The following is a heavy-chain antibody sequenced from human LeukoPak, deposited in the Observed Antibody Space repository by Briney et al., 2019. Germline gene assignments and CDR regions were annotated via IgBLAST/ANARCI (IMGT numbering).Heavy chain of an antibody. CDR3: LTRLRSTIGVDY. Sequence: GGSLRLSCAASGFTFTNAWMNWVRQAPGKGLEWVSRIKSKTDGGAIHYAAPVRGRFSISRDDSINTVYLQMDSLKADDTAVYYCLTRLRSTIGVDYWGQGTLVTVSS. CDR2: IKSKTDGGAI. CDR1: GFTFTNAW. V-gene: IGHV3-15*01. D-gene: IGHD5/OR15-5a*01. J-gene: IGHJ4*01.